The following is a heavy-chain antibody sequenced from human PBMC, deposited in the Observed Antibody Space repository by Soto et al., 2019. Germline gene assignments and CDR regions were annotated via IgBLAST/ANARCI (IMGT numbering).Heavy chain of an antibody. D-gene: IGHD2-15*01. J-gene: IGHJ3*02. CDR1: GFTFSSYA. CDR3: AKDSCGGSCYFGTVDAFDI. V-gene: IGHV3-23*01. Sequence: PGGSLRLSCAASGFTFSSYAMSWVRQAPGKGLEWVSAISGSGGSTYYADSVKGRFTISRDNSKNTLYLQMNSLRAEDTAVYYCAKDSCGGSCYFGTVDAFDIWGQGTTVTVSS. CDR2: ISGSGGST.